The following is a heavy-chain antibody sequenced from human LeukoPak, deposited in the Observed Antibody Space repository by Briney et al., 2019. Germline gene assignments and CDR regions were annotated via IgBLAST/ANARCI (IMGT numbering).Heavy chain of an antibody. CDR2: INPNSGGT. CDR1: GYSFTGYY. J-gene: IGHJ4*02. D-gene: IGHD6-13*01. V-gene: IGHV1-2*02. Sequence: ASVTVSCKASGYSFTGYYMHWVRQAPGQGLEWMGWINPNSGGTNYAQKFQGRVTMTRDTSISTAYMELSRLRSDDTAVYYCASGGKLQQLSGVDYWGQGTLVTVSS. CDR3: ASGGKLQQLSGVDY.